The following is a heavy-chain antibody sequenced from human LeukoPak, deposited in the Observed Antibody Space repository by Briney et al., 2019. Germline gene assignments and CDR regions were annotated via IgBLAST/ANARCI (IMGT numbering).Heavy chain of an antibody. Sequence: PSETLSLTCTVSCGSINSSSYYWGWIRQPPGTGLEWIGSIYYSGSTYFNPSLKSRVTISVDTSKNQFSLKLNSVIATDTAVYYCARHLKGLPGDYWGQGTLVTVSA. V-gene: IGHV4-39*01. J-gene: IGHJ4*02. CDR2: IYYSGST. CDR1: CGSINSSSYY. CDR3: ARHLKGLPGDY.